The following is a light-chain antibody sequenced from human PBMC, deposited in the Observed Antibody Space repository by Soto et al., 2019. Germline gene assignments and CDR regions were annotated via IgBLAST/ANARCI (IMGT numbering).Light chain of an antibody. J-gene: IGLJ2*01. CDR1: SSNIGAGYD. CDR3: QSYDSSLSGVV. Sequence: QSVLTQPPSVSGAPGQSVTLSCTGSSSNIGAGYDVHWYQQLPGPAPKLLIYGNSNRPSGVPDRCSGSKSGTSASLAITGLQAEDEADYYCQSYDSSLSGVVFGGGTKLTVL. V-gene: IGLV1-40*01. CDR2: GNS.